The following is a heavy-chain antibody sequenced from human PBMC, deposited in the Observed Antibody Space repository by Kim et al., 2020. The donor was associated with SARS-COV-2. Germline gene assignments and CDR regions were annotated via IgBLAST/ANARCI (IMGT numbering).Heavy chain of an antibody. J-gene: IGHJ5*02. CDR1: GFTFSSYG. CDR2: ISYDGSNK. V-gene: IGHV3-30*18. CDR3: AKDQIAAAGTFNWFDP. Sequence: GGSLRLSCAASGFTFSSYGMHWVRQAPGKGLEWVAVISYDGSNKYYADSVKGRFTISRDNSKNTLYLQMNSLRAEDTAVYYCAKDQIAAAGTFNWFDPWG. D-gene: IGHD6-13*01.